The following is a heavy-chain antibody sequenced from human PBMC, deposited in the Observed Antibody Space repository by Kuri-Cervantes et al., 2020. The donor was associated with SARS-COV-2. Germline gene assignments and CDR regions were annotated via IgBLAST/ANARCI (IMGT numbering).Heavy chain of an antibody. CDR2: ISYDGSNK. J-gene: IGHJ4*02. Sequence: GGSLRLSCAASELTFSSYGMHWVRQAPGKGLEWVAVISYDGSNKYYADSVKGRFTISRDNSKHTLYLQMNSLRAEDTAVYYCARGDGRWLATKQDYWGQGTLVTVSS. D-gene: IGHD6-19*01. CDR1: ELTFSSYG. CDR3: ARGDGRWLATKQDY. V-gene: IGHV3-30*19.